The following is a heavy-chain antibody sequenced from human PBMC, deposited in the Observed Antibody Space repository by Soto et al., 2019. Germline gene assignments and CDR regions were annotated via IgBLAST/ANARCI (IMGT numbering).Heavy chain of an antibody. J-gene: IGHJ6*02. CDR3: ARAGYTSEDCYPMDV. CDR2: ISSSSSFT. CDR1: GFTFSDYY. D-gene: IGHD5-18*01. Sequence: QVQVVESGGGLVKPGGSLRLSCAASGFTFSDYYMTWIRQAPGKGLEWVSCISSSSSFTNYADSVKGRFTISRDNAKNSLDRQMNSLRAEDTAVYYCARAGYTSEDCYPMDVWGQGTTVTVSS. V-gene: IGHV3-11*05.